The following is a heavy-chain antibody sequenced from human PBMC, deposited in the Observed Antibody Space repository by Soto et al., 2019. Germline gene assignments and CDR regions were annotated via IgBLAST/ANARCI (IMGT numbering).Heavy chain of an antibody. D-gene: IGHD3-22*01. J-gene: IGHJ4*02. Sequence: QLQLQESGPGLVKPSETLSLTCTVSGGSISSSSYYWGWIRQPPGKGLEWIGSIYYSGSTYYNPSLKSRVTLSVDTSKNQFSLMLSSVTAADTAVYYCARRGYSSGYYNYWGQGTLVTVSS. CDR3: ARRGYSSGYYNY. CDR1: GGSISSSSYY. V-gene: IGHV4-39*01. CDR2: IYYSGST.